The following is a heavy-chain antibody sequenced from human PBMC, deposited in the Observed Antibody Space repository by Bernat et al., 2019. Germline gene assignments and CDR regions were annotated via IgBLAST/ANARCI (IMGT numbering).Heavy chain of an antibody. D-gene: IGHD6-25*01. Sequence: QLQLQESGPGLVKPSETLSLTCTVSGGSISSSSYYCGWIRQPPGKGLEWIGSIYYSGSTYYNPSLKSRVTISVDTSKNQFSLKLSSVTAADTAVYYCARSAALYYFDYWGQGTLVTVSS. J-gene: IGHJ4*02. CDR1: GGSISSSSYY. V-gene: IGHV4-39*01. CDR3: ARSAALYYFDY. CDR2: IYYSGST.